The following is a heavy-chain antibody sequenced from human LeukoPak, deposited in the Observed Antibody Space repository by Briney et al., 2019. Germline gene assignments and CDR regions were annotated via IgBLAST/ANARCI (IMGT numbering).Heavy chain of an antibody. CDR2: INPSGSST. Sequence: ASVKVSCKASGYTFTSYYMHWVRQAPGQGLEWMGIINPSGSSTSYAQKFQGRVTMTRDTSTSTVYMELSSLRSEDTAVYYCARDGFVSSGWYDWYYYMDVWGKGTTVTVSS. CDR1: GYTFTSYY. D-gene: IGHD6-19*01. CDR3: ARDGFVSSGWYDWYYYMDV. V-gene: IGHV1-46*01. J-gene: IGHJ6*03.